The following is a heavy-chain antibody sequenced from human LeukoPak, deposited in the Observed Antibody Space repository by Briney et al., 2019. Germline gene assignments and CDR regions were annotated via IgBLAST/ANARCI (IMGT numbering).Heavy chain of an antibody. D-gene: IGHD5-18*01. Sequence: QPGGPLRLSCAASGFTFSSYAMSWVRQAPGKGLEWVSALHDSGASTYYADSVKGRFTVSRDSSKNTLNLQMNSLRAEDTAVYYCAKVMQDRSMNMHFDYWGPGTQVTVSS. CDR2: LHDSGAST. CDR1: GFTFSSYA. V-gene: IGHV3-23*01. CDR3: AKVMQDRSMNMHFDY. J-gene: IGHJ4*02.